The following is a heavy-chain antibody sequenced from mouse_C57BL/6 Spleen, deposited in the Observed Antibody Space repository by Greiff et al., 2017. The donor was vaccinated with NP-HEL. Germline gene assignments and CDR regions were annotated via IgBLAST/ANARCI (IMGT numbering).Heavy chain of an antibody. CDR1: GYTFTDYY. J-gene: IGHJ1*03. Sequence: EVQLHQSGPELVKPGASVKISCKASGYTFTDYYMNWVKQSHGKSLEWIGDINPNNGGTSYNQKFKGKATLTVDKSSSTAYMELRSLTSEDSAVYYCARKLGRYWYFDVWGTGTTVTVSS. V-gene: IGHV1-26*01. D-gene: IGHD4-1*01. CDR2: INPNNGGT. CDR3: ARKLGRYWYFDV.